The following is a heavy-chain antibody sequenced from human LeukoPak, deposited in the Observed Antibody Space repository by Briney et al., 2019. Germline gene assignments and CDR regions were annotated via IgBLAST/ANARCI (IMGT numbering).Heavy chain of an antibody. Sequence: SETLSLTCTVSGGSISSGVYYWSWIRQHPGKGLEWIGYIYYSGSTYYNPSLKSRVTISVDTSKNQFSLKLSSVTAADTAVYYCARVPDGSGSYYNGETFDIWGQGTMVTVSS. J-gene: IGHJ3*02. D-gene: IGHD3-10*01. CDR2: IYYSGST. CDR1: GGSISSGVYY. CDR3: ARVPDGSGSYYNGETFDI. V-gene: IGHV4-31*03.